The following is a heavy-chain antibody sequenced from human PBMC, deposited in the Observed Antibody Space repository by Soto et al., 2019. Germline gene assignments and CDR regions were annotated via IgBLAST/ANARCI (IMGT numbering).Heavy chain of an antibody. CDR3: ARLPRGSSGYYFDY. D-gene: IGHD3-22*01. J-gene: IGHJ4*02. Sequence: GASVKVSCKASGGTFSSYAISWVRQAPGQGLEWMGGIIPIFGTANYAQKFQGRVTITADESTSTAYMELSSLKASDTAMYYCARLPRGSSGYYFDYWGQGTLVTVSS. CDR2: IIPIFGTA. CDR1: GGTFSSYA. V-gene: IGHV1-69*13.